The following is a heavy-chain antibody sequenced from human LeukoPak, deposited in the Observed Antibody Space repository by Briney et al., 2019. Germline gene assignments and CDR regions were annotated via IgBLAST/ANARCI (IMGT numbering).Heavy chain of an antibody. CDR2: ISYDGSNK. V-gene: IGHV3-30*04. CDR3: ARDRVAVAGHQYFQH. CDR1: GFTFSSYA. J-gene: IGHJ1*01. D-gene: IGHD6-19*01. Sequence: GGSLRLSCAASGFTFSSYAMHWVRQAPGKGLEWVAVISYDGSNKYYADSVKGRFTICRDNSKNTLYLQMNSLRAEDTAVYYCARDRVAVAGHQYFQHWGQGTLVTVSS.